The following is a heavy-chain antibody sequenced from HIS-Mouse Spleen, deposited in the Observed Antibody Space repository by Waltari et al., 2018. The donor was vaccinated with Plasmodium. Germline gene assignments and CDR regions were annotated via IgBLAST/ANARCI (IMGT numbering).Heavy chain of an antibody. Sequence: QVQLQQWGAGLLKPSETLSLTCAVYGGSFSGYYWSWIRQPPGKGLEWIGEIKHSGSTNDKPSLKSRVTISVDTSKNQFALKLSSVTAADTAVYYCATSNDIWGQGTMVTVSS. CDR3: ATSNDI. J-gene: IGHJ3*02. CDR2: IKHSGST. V-gene: IGHV4-34*01. CDR1: GGSFSGYY. D-gene: IGHD7-27*01.